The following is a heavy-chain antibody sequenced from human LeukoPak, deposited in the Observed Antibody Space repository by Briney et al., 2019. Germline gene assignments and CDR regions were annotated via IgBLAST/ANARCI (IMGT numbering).Heavy chain of an antibody. CDR3: ARDPAGRPGIAAAGTDYYYYYMDV. V-gene: IGHV3-7*01. D-gene: IGHD6-13*01. J-gene: IGHJ6*03. Sequence: GRSLRLSCAASGFTFSSYWMSWVRQAPGKGLEWVANIKQDGSEKYYVDSVKGRFTISRDNAKNSLYLQMNSLRAEDTAVYYCARDPAGRPGIAAAGTDYYYYYMDVWGKGTTVTVSS. CDR2: IKQDGSEK. CDR1: GFTFSSYW.